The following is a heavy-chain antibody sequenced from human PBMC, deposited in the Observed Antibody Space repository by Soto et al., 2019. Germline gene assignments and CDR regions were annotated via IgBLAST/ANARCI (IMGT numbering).Heavy chain of an antibody. V-gene: IGHV1-8*01. D-gene: IGHD3-16*02. CDR2: MNPNSGNT. CDR1: GYTFTSYD. J-gene: IGHJ6*02. CDR3: ARGVMITFGGVIVPGMDV. Sequence: QVKLVQSGAEVKKPGASVKVSCKAFGYTFTSYDINWVRQATGQGLEWMGWMNPNSGNTGYAQKFQGRVTMTRNTSISTAYMELSSLRSEDTAVYYCARGVMITFGGVIVPGMDVWGQGTTVTVSS.